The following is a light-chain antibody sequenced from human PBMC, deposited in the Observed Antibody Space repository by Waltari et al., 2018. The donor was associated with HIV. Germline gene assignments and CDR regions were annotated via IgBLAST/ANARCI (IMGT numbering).Light chain of an antibody. J-gene: IGKJ5*01. V-gene: IGKV1-5*03. Sequence: DIHMTQSPSTLSAFVGDRVFITCRASQNIDNWLAWYQQKQGKPPKLLIRKASVLEGGVSSRFSGSGSGTEFTLIIDSLEPDDFATYYCQQYKTDPSFGPGTRLEMK. CDR3: QQYKTDPS. CDR1: QNIDNW. CDR2: KAS.